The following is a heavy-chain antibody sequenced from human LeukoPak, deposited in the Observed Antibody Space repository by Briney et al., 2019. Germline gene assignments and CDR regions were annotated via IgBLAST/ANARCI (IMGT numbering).Heavy chain of an antibody. Sequence: GRSLKLSCAASGFTFSSYGMHWVRQAPGKGLEWVAVISYDGSNKYYADSVKGRFTISRDNSKNTLYLQMNSLRAEDTAVYYCARGVLPGYWGQGTLVTVSS. J-gene: IGHJ4*02. D-gene: IGHD3-16*01. CDR2: ISYDGSNK. V-gene: IGHV3-30*03. CDR1: GFTFSSYG. CDR3: ARGVLPGY.